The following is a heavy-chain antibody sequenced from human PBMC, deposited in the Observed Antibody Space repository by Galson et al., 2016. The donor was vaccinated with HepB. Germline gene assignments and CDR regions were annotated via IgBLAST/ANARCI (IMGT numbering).Heavy chain of an antibody. D-gene: IGHD2-21*02. J-gene: IGHJ6*02. V-gene: IGHV3-23*01. CDR2: ISGST. Sequence: SLRLSCAASGFTFSNYAMNWVRQAPGKGLEWVPVISGSTYYADSVRGRFTISRDNSKNTLYLQMNSLRVEDTAVYYCAKESGYSDRYPYYYGMDVWGQGTTVTVSS. CDR1: GFTFSNYA. CDR3: AKESGYSDRYPYYYGMDV.